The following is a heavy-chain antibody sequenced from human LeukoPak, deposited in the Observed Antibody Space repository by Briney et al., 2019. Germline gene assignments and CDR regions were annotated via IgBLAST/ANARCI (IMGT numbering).Heavy chain of an antibody. D-gene: IGHD1-1*01. J-gene: IGHJ4*02. V-gene: IGHV4-34*01. CDR3: ARVNINNWHSCDY. CDR2: INHSGST. Sequence: SSETLSLTCAVYGGSFSGYYWSWIRQPPGKGLEWIGEINHSGSTNYNPSLKSRVTISVDTSKNQFSLKLSSVTAADTAVYYCARVNINNWHSCDYWGQGTLVTVSS. CDR1: GGSFSGYY.